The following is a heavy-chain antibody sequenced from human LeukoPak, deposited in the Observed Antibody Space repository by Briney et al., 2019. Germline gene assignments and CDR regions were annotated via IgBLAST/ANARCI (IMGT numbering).Heavy chain of an antibody. D-gene: IGHD5-12*01. J-gene: IGHJ4*02. V-gene: IGHV3-30*18. CDR2: MSYDGSNK. Sequence: PGGSLRLSCAASGFTFSSYGMHWVRQAPGKGLEWVAVMSYDGSNKYYADSVKGRFTISRDNSRNTLYLQMNSLRAEDTAVYYCAKSLRGDIVAPIDYWGQGTLVTVSS. CDR3: AKSLRGDIVAPIDY. CDR1: GFTFSSYG.